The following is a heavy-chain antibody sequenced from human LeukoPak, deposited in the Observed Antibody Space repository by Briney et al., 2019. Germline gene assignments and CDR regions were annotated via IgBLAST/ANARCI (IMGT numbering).Heavy chain of an antibody. Sequence: GGSLRLSCAASGFTFSSYAMSWVRQAPGEGLERVSAITDSGDDTYSADSVKGRFTISRDNSKNTLYLQMNSLRVEDTAIYFCAKGSAAGRPYYFDCWGQGALVTVSS. CDR1: GFTFSSYA. D-gene: IGHD6-25*01. J-gene: IGHJ4*02. CDR2: ITDSGDDT. CDR3: AKGSAAGRPYYFDC. V-gene: IGHV3-23*01.